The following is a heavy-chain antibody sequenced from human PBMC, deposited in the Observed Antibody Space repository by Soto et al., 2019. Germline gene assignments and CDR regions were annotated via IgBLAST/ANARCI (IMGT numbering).Heavy chain of an antibody. CDR3: ARRRPGGSRTFDS. Sequence: QITLKESGPTLMKPTQTLTLTCTFSGFSLSSSGVGVGWIRQPPGKALEWLALIYWDDDKRYSPSLKSRLTIPQDSSNHQVGLTLTNMDPVATATDCRARRRPGGSRTFDSWGPGNLVTVSS. CDR2: IYWDDDK. J-gene: IGHJ4*02. D-gene: IGHD1-1*01. V-gene: IGHV2-5*02. CDR1: GFSLSSSGVG.